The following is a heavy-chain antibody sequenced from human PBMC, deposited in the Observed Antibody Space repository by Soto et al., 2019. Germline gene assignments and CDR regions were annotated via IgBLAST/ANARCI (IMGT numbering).Heavy chain of an antibody. V-gene: IGHV1-3*03. CDR1: GYPFTTYT. D-gene: IGHD1-1*01. CDR3: AREGSHSAYNFAIGIQLWSFDR. CDR2: INGGTDNI. Sequence: ASVKVSCKASGYPFTTYTLHWVHQAPGHSPEWMGWINGGTDNIRISQKFQRRVTMTRDTSATTVYMELRNLTSVTAADMAVYYCAREGSHSAYNFAIGIQLWSFDRWGQGLPVTVSS. J-gene: IGHJ5*02.